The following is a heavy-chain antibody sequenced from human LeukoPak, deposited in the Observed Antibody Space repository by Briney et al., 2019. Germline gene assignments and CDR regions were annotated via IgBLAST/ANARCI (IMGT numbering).Heavy chain of an antibody. J-gene: IGHJ6*04. V-gene: IGHV3-48*03. CDR1: GFIFNSYE. CDR3: AELGITMIGGV. CDR2: ISYSGNSV. Sequence: GGSLRLSCAASGFIFNSYEMNWVRQAPGKGLEWVSFISYSGNSVYYADSVKGRFTISRDNAKNSLYLQMNSLRAEDTAVYYCAELGITMIGGVWGKGTTVTISS. D-gene: IGHD3-10*02.